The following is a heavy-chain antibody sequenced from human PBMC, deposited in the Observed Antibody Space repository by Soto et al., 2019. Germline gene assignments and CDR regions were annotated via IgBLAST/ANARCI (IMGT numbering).Heavy chain of an antibody. D-gene: IGHD5-18*01. J-gene: IGHJ5*02. V-gene: IGHV4-31*03. CDR3: VRALRHTAIVYPWFDP. CDR1: GAPVSTGAFY. Sequence: SETLSLTCTVSGAPVSTGAFYWGWVRQRPGKGLEWVGYIYESGYTYYNTSLKSRLTISLNSSNNQISLRLASVAAADAAVYYCVRALRHTAIVYPWFDPGRQRTLVTV. CDR2: IYESGYT.